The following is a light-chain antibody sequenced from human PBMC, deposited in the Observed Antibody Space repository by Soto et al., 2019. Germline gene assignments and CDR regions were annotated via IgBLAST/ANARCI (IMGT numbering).Light chain of an antibody. CDR3: QQYGSSPLT. CDR2: GAS. Sequence: EIVLTQSPGTLSLSPGERATLSCRASQSVSSSYLAWYQQRPGQAPRLLIYGASSRATGIPDRFSGSGSGTDFTLAINKLGPDDFAVYYCQQYGSSPLTFGGGNKVEIK. J-gene: IGKJ4*01. CDR1: QSVSSSY. V-gene: IGKV3-20*01.